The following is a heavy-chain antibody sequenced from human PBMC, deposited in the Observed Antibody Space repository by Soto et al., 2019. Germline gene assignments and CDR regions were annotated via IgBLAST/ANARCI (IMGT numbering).Heavy chain of an antibody. D-gene: IGHD3-10*01. V-gene: IGHV4-34*01. CDR2: INHSGST. Sequence: SETLSLTCAVYGGSFSGYYWSWIRQPPGKGLEWIGEINHSGSTNYNPSLKSRVTISVDTSKNQFSLRLSSVTAADTAVYYCARGSFKGLLWFGELLSWGWFDPWGQGTMLTV. J-gene: IGHJ5*02. CDR3: ARGSFKGLLWFGELLSWGWFDP. CDR1: GGSFSGYY.